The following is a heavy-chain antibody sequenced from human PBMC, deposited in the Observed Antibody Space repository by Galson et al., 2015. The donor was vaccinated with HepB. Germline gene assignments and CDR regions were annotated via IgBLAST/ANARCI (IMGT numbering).Heavy chain of an antibody. V-gene: IGHV4-34*01. J-gene: IGHJ4*02. CDR2: INHSGST. Sequence: SETLSLTCAVYGGSFSGYYWSWIRQPPGKGLEWIGEINHSGSTNYNPTLKSRVTISVDTSKNQFSLKLSSVTAADTAVYYCARGPEYYYDSSGPFDYWGQGTLVTVSS. CDR3: ARGPEYYYDSSGPFDY. D-gene: IGHD3-22*01. CDR1: GGSFSGYY.